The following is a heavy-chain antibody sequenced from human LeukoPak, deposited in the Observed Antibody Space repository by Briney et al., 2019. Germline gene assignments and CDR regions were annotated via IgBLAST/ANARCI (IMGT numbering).Heavy chain of an antibody. CDR2: ISYDGSNK. V-gene: IGHV3-30-3*01. CDR3: ARDSTRLTTVTPGGY. CDR1: GFTFSSYA. Sequence: GGSLRLSCAASGFTFSSYAMPWVRQAPGKGLEWVAVISYDGSNKYYADSVKGRFTISRDNSKNTLYLQMNSLRAEDTAVYYCARDSTRLTTVTPGGYWGQGTLVTVSS. D-gene: IGHD4-4*01. J-gene: IGHJ4*02.